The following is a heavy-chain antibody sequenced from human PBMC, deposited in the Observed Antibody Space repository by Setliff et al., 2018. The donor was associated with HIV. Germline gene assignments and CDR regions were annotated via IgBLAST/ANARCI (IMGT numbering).Heavy chain of an antibody. Sequence: ASVKVSCQASGYRFTTYNIHWVRQGPGQGLEWMGMINTSGGSPNYAQKLQDRVTMTTDTSTNTAYMVLTSLRSDDTAVYYCARVQGATHYDILTGYTLYVLDVWGQGTTVTVSS. CDR1: GYRFTTYN. J-gene: IGHJ6*02. CDR3: ARVQGATHYDILTGYTLYVLDV. CDR2: INTSGGSP. V-gene: IGHV1-46*01. D-gene: IGHD3-9*01.